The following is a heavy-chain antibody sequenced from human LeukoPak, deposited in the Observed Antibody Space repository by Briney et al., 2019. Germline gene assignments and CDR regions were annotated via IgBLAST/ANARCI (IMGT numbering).Heavy chain of an antibody. D-gene: IGHD2-2*01. V-gene: IGHV1-69*13. J-gene: IGHJ3*02. CDR3: AREGIVVVPAALPVGAFDI. Sequence: SMKVSCKASGGTFSSYAISWVRQAPGQGLEWMGGIIPIFGTANYAQKFQGRVTITADESTSTAYMELSSLRSEDTAVYYCAREGIVVVPAALPVGAFDIWGQGTMVTVSS. CDR2: IIPIFGTA. CDR1: GGTFSSYA.